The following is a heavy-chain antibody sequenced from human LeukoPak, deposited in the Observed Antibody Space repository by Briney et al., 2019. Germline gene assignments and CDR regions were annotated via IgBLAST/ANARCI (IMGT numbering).Heavy chain of an antibody. CDR2: IKQDGSDK. J-gene: IGHJ4*02. V-gene: IGHV3-7*05. CDR1: GFTFSGYW. Sequence: GGSLRLSCAASGFTFSGYWMSWVRQAPGKGLEWVASIKQDGSDKYYVDSVKGLFTISRDNAKKTLFLQMNTLRAEDTAVYYCARGYGSPDFWGQGTLVTVSS. D-gene: IGHD2-15*01. CDR3: ARGYGSPDF.